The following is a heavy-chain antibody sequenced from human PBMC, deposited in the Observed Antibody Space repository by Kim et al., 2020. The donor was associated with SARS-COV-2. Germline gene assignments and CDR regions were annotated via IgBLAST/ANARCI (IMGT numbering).Heavy chain of an antibody. CDR3: AKSRRYSYGYFDY. V-gene: IGHV3-43*01. D-gene: IGHD5-18*01. Sequence: ADSVKGRFTISRDNSKNSLYLQMNSLRTEDTALYYCAKSRRYSYGYFDYWGQGTLVTVSS. J-gene: IGHJ4*02.